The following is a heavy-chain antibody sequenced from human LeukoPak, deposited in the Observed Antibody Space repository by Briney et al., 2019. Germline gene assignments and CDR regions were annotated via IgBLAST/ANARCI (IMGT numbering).Heavy chain of an antibody. V-gene: IGHV5-10-1*01. CDR2: IDPSDSYT. D-gene: IGHD6-19*01. J-gene: IGHJ4*02. Sequence: GESLKISCKGSGYSFTSYWISWVRQMPGKGVEWMGRIDPSDSYTNYSPSFQGHVTISADKSISTAYLQWSSLKASDTAMYYCARQRLAVAGTFPEPPDYWGQGTLVAVSS. CDR1: GYSFTSYW. CDR3: ARQRLAVAGTFPEPPDY.